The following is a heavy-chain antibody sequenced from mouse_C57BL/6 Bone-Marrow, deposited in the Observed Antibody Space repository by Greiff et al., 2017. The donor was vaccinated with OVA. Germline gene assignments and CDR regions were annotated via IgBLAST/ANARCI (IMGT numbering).Heavy chain of an antibody. CDR1: GYAFTNYL. CDR3: ARKNYSNYEAMDY. CDR2: INPGSGGT. D-gene: IGHD2-5*01. Sequence: QVQLQQSGAELVRPGPSVKVSCKASGYAFTNYLIEWVKQRPGQGLEWIGVINPGSGGTNYNEKFKGKATLTADKSSSTAYMQLSSLTSEDSAVYCCARKNYSNYEAMDYWGQGTSVTVSS. V-gene: IGHV1-54*01. J-gene: IGHJ4*01.